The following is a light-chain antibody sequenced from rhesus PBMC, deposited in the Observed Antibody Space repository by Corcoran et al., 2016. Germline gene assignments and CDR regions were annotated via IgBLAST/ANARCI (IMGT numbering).Light chain of an antibody. CDR1: QSISSW. J-gene: IGKJ1*01. CDR3: QQYNTSPRT. CDR2: KAS. V-gene: IGKV1-22*01. Sequence: DIQMTQSPSSLSASVGDTVTITCRASQSISSWLVWYQQKPGKAPKLLIYKASSLQSWVPSRFSGSGSGTDFTLTISSLQSEDFATYYCQQYNTSPRTFGQGTKVEIK.